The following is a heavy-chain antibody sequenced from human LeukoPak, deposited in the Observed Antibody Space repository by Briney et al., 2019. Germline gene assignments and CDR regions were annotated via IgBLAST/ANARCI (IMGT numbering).Heavy chain of an antibody. CDR1: GFTFSSYS. CDR2: ISSSSSYI. J-gene: IGHJ4*02. D-gene: IGHD6-19*01. V-gene: IGHV3-21*01. CDR3: ARGNVAVAGTVY. Sequence: GGSLRLSCAASGFTFSSYSMNWVRQAPGKGLEWVSSISSSSSYIYYADSVKGRSTFSKANTKNSLHLQRNRTRAEDTAGYYCARGNVAVAGTVYWGQGTLVTVSS.